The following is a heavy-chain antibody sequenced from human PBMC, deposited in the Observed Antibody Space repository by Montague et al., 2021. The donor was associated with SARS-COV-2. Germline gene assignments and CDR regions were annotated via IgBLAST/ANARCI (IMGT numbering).Heavy chain of an antibody. CDR3: ARRIDYYGIDV. J-gene: IGHJ6*02. V-gene: IGHV4-61*02. CDR1: GGSISSGSHY. D-gene: IGHD1-26*01. CDR2: IDTRGNT. Sequence: TLSLTCTVSGGSISSGSHYWSWIRQPAGKGLELIGRIDTRGNTKYISSLKSRATISVDTSKNQFSLKLSATTAADTAVYYCARRIDYYGIDVWGQGTTVTVSS.